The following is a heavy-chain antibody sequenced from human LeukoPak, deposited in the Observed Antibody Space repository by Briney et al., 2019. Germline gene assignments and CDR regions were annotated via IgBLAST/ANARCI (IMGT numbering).Heavy chain of an antibody. CDR2: YIPIFTKA. CDR3: ARNSHDYASGNCGYYYMDV. J-gene: IGHJ6*03. D-gene: IGHD3-10*01. Sequence: SVTVSYKSSGDSFNNFALNWVRLAPGQGREWMGGYIPIFTKANYAQKFQGRLTITMDESTTTTFMELRSLTSADPAVYFCARNSHDYASGNCGYYYMDVWGKGTTVTGSS. V-gene: IGHV1-69*05. CDR1: GDSFNNFA.